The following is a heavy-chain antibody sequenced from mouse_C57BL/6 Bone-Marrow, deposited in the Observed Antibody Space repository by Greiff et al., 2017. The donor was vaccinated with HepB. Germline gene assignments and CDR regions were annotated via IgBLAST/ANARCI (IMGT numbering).Heavy chain of an antibody. J-gene: IGHJ2*01. CDR2: IYPGNSDT. CDR1: GYTFTSYW. V-gene: IGHV1-5*01. CDR3: TGVPYDYYYFDY. D-gene: IGHD2-4*01. Sequence: VQLQQSGTVLARPGASVKMSCKTSGYTFTSYWMHWVKQRPGQGLEWIGAIYPGNSDTSYNQKFKGKAKLTAVTSASTAYMELSSLTNEDSAVYCCTGVPYDYYYFDYWGQGTTLTVSS.